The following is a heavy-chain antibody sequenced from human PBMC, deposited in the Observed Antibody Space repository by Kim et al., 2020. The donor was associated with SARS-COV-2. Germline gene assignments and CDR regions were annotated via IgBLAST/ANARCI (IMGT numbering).Heavy chain of an antibody. CDR3: ARGFDY. V-gene: IGHV4-59*02. CDR1: GGSVISYY. J-gene: IGHJ4*02. Sequence: SETLSLTCTVSGGSVISYYWSWIRQPPGKGLEWIGYIYYSGSTNYNPSLKSRVTISVDTSKNQFSLKLSSVTAADTAVYYCARGFDYWGQETLVTVSP. CDR2: IYYSGST.